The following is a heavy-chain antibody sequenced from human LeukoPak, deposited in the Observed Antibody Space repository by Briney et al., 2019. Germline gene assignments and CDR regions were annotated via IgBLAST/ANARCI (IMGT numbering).Heavy chain of an antibody. CDR1: GFTFSSYS. Sequence: SGGSLRLSCAASGFTFSSYSMNWVRQAPGKWLEWVSSISSSSSYIYYADSVKGRFTISRDNAKNSLYLQMNSLRAEDTAVYYCARDAGYSSSWGRCYMDVWGKGTTVTISS. J-gene: IGHJ6*03. V-gene: IGHV3-21*01. CDR3: ARDAGYSSSWGRCYMDV. CDR2: ISSSSSYI. D-gene: IGHD6-13*01.